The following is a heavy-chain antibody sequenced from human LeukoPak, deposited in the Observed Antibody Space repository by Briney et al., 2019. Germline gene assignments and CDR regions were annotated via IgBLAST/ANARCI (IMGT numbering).Heavy chain of an antibody. V-gene: IGHV1-69*04. CDR2: IIPILGIA. CDR3: ARDIGDGYNIY. Sequence: SVKVSCKASGGTFSSFAISWVRQAPGQGLEWMGRIIPILGIANYAQKFQGRVTITADKSTSTAYMELSSLRSEYMAVYYCARDIGDGYNIYWGQGTLVTVSS. D-gene: IGHD5-24*01. J-gene: IGHJ4*02. CDR1: GGTFSSFA.